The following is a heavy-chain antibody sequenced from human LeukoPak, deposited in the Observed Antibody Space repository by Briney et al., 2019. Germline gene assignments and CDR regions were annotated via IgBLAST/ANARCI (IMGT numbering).Heavy chain of an antibody. CDR2: IYPKSGGT. CDR3: ARIAGSGSLNWFDP. D-gene: IGHD3-10*01. J-gene: IGHJ5*02. Sequence: ASVTVSFTASGYTFTDNYIHWMRQAPGQGPEWMGWIYPKSGGTNSAQKFQGRVTLTRDTSISTTYMELTGLRSDDTAVYYCARIAGSGSLNWFDPWGQGTLVIVSS. CDR1: GYTFTDNY. V-gene: IGHV1-2*02.